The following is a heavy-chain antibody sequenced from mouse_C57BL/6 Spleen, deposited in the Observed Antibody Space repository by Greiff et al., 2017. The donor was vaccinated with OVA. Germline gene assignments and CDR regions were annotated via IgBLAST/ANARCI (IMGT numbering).Heavy chain of an antibody. V-gene: IGHV1-55*01. J-gene: IGHJ1*03. CDR2: IYPGSGST. CDR3: ASNSNWYFDV. CDR1: GYTFTSYW. D-gene: IGHD2-5*01. Sequence: VQLQQPGAELVKPGASVKMSCKASGYTFTSYWITWVKQRPGQGLEWTGDIYPGSGSTNYNEKFKSKATLTVDTSSSTAYMQRSSLTSEDSAVYYCASNSNWYFDVWGTGTTVTVAS.